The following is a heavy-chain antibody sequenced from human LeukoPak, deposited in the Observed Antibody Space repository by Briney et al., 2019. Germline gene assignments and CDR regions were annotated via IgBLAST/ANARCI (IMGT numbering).Heavy chain of an antibody. CDR3: ARRSSSWDFDY. Sequence: GSVKVSCKASGYTFTSYGISWVRQAPGQGLEWMGWVSAYNGNTNYAQKLQGRVTMTTDTSTSTAYMGLRSLRTDDTAVYCCARRSSSWDFDYWGQGTLVTVSS. J-gene: IGHJ4*02. V-gene: IGHV1-18*04. CDR2: VSAYNGNT. CDR1: GYTFTSYG. D-gene: IGHD6-13*01.